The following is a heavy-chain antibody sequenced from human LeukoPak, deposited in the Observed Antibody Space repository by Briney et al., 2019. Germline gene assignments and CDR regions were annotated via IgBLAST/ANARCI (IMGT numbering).Heavy chain of an antibody. J-gene: IGHJ4*02. CDR2: ISSSGSTI. Sequence: GGSLRLSCAASGFTFSNHAMHWVRQAPGKGLEWVSYISSSGSTIYYADSVKGRFTISRDNAKNSLYLQMNSLRAEDTAVYYCARESGYSRDQDYWGQGTLVTVSS. V-gene: IGHV3-48*03. D-gene: IGHD5-18*01. CDR3: ARESGYSRDQDY. CDR1: GFTFSNHA.